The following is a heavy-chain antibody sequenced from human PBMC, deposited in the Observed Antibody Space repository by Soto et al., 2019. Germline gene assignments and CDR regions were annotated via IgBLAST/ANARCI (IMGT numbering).Heavy chain of an antibody. CDR3: ETVPSCGGDCYVAFDI. J-gene: IGHJ3*02. CDR1: GYTLTELS. CDR2: FDPEDGET. D-gene: IGHD2-21*01. V-gene: IGHV1-24*01. Sequence: QVQLVQSGAEVKKPGASVKVSCKVSGYTLTELSMHWVRQAPGKGLEWMGGFDPEDGETIYAQKFQGRVTMTEDTSTDTAYMELSSLRSEDTAVYYCETVPSCGGDCYVAFDIGGQGTMVTVSS.